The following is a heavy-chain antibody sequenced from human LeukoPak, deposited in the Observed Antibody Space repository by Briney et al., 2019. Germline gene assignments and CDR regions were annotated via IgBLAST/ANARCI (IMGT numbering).Heavy chain of an antibody. V-gene: IGHV3-23*01. CDR2: ISGSGGST. J-gene: IGHJ6*02. D-gene: IGHD3-10*01. CDR3: AKDLDYYGSGSPWHYYGMDV. Sequence: PGGSLRLSCAASGFTFSSYAMSWVRQAPGKGLEWVSAISGSGGSTYYADSVKGRFTISRDNSKNTLYLQMNSLRAEDTAVYYCAKDLDYYGSGSPWHYYGMDVWGQGTTVTVSS. CDR1: GFTFSSYA.